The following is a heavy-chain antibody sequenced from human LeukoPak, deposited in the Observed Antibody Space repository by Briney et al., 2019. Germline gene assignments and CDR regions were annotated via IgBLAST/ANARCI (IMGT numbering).Heavy chain of an antibody. CDR2: IYYSGST. V-gene: IGHV4-39*01. J-gene: IGHJ6*03. CDR1: GGSISSSSYY. CDR3: ARGRRLVTQLYYYYYMDV. Sequence: PSETLSLTCTVSGGSISSSSYYWGWIRQPPGKGLEWIGGIYYSGSTYYNPSLKSRVTISVDMSKNQFSLKLSSVTAADTAVYYCARGRRLVTQLYYYYYMDVWGKGTTVTVSS. D-gene: IGHD1-1*01.